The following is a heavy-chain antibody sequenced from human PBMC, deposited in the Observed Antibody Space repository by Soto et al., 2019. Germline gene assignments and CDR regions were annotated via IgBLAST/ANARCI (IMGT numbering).Heavy chain of an antibody. D-gene: IGHD2-2*01. CDR2: ISAYNGNT. V-gene: IGHV1-18*04. CDR1: GYTFTSYG. Sequence: GASVKVSCKASGYTFTSYGISWVRQAPGQGLEWMGWISAYNGNTNYAQKLQGRVTMTTDTSTSTAYMELRSLRSDDTAVYYCARDISTSQEVYYYYGMDVWGQGTTVTVSS. CDR3: ARDISTSQEVYYYYGMDV. J-gene: IGHJ6*02.